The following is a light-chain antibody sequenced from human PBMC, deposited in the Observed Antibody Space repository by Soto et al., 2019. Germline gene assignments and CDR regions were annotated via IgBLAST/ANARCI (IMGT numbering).Light chain of an antibody. CDR3: QHDNSYSEA. J-gene: IGKJ1*01. CDR2: KAS. CDR1: QTISSW. V-gene: IGKV1-5*03. Sequence: DIQMTQSPSTLSGSVGDRVTITCRASQTISSWLAWYQQKPGKAPKLLIYKASTLKSGVPSRFSGSGSGTEFTLTISSLQPDDWATYDGQHDNSYSEAVGQGTKVELK.